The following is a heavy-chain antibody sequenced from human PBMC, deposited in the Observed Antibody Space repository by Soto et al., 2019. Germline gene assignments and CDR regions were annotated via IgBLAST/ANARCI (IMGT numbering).Heavy chain of an antibody. D-gene: IGHD4-17*01. CDR1: GGSFSGYY. V-gene: IGHV4-34*01. Sequence: QVQLQQWGAGLLKPSETLSLTYAVYGGSFSGYYWSWIRQPPGKGLEWIGEINHSGSTNYNPSLKSRVTISVDTSMNQFSLKLSSVTAADTAVYYCARVRTETSTFYYYYGMDVWGQGTTVTVSS. CDR3: ARVRTETSTFYYYYGMDV. CDR2: INHSGST. J-gene: IGHJ6*02.